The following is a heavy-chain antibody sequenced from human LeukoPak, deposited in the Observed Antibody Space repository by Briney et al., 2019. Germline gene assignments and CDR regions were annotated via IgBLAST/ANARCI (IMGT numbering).Heavy chain of an antibody. CDR3: AKDRARSYGYGNNFDP. D-gene: IGHD5-18*01. Sequence: GGSLRLSCAASGFTFADYAMHWVRQVPGKRLEWISLITGDGSTAYYGDSMEGRFTISRDNSKNSLYLQMNSVRAEDTALYYCAKDRARSYGYGNNFDPWGQGTLVTVSS. V-gene: IGHV3-43*02. CDR2: ITGDGSTA. J-gene: IGHJ5*02. CDR1: GFTFADYA.